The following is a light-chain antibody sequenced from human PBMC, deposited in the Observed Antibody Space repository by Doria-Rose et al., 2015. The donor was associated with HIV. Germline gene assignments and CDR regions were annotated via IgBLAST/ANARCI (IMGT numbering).Light chain of an antibody. CDR2: DVS. V-gene: IGLV2-14*03. J-gene: IGLJ1*01. CDR1: SSDVGGFGY. CDR3: NSYTASSTHNYV. Sequence: SVSWSPGQSITLSCTGTSSDVGGFGYVSWYQQHPGKAPKLMIYDVSNRPSGVSNRFSGSKSGDTASLIISGLQAEDEADYYCNSYTASSTHNYVFGTGNKDTVL.